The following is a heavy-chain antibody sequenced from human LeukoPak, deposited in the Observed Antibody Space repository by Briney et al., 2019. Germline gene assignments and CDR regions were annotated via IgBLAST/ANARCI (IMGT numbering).Heavy chain of an antibody. CDR1: GFTFGDYL. J-gene: IGHJ4*02. V-gene: IGHV3-49*03. CDR2: ISGGTT. CDR3: SRGSGCLSVY. D-gene: IGHD2-8*02. Sequence: GGSLRLSCTASGFTFGDYLMSWFRQTPGKGLEWIGFISGGTTEYAASVKGRFTISRDDSTSIAYLQMNSLTTEDTAVYYCSRGSGCLSVYWGQGTLVTVSS.